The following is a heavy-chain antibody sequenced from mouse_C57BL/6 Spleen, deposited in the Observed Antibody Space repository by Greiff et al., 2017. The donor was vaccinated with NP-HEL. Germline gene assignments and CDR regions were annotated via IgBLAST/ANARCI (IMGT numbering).Heavy chain of an antibody. CDR3: AKGSSGYVDFDY. CDR1: GYTFTSYW. J-gene: IGHJ2*01. D-gene: IGHD3-2*02. CDR2: IDHSDSYI. Sequence: QVQLQQPGAELVKPGASVKLSCKASGYTFTSYWMPWVKQRPGQGLEWVGEIDHSDSYINYTQKFKGKATLSVDTSSSTSYMQLSSLTSEDSAVYSCAKGSSGYVDFDYWGQGTTLTVSS. V-gene: IGHV1-50*01.